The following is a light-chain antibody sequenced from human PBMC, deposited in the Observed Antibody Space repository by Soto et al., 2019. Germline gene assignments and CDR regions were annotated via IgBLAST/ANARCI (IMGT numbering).Light chain of an antibody. J-gene: IGKJ4*01. CDR2: GAS. CDR1: QSVTSSY. V-gene: IGKV3-20*01. Sequence: EIVLTQSPGTLSLSPGERATLSCRASQSVTSSYLAWYQQKPGQAPRLLIYGASSRATGIPDRFSGGGSGTDFTLTISRLEPEDFAFYYCQQYGSSPLTFGGGTKVDIK. CDR3: QQYGSSPLT.